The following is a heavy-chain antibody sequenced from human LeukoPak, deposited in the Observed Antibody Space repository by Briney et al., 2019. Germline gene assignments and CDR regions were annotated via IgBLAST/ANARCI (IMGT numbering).Heavy chain of an antibody. Sequence: GGSLRLSCAASGFTFDDYAMHWVWQAPGKGLEWVSGISWNSGSIGYADSVKGRFTISRDNAKNSLYLQMNSLRAEDTALYYCAKDSRPSLGIAAAGTVFDYWGQGTLVTVSS. CDR3: AKDSRPSLGIAAAGTVFDY. D-gene: IGHD6-13*01. CDR1: GFTFDDYA. CDR2: ISWNSGSI. V-gene: IGHV3-9*01. J-gene: IGHJ4*02.